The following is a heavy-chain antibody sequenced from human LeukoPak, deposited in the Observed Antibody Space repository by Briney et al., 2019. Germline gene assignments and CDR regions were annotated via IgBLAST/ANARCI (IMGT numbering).Heavy chain of an antibody. CDR1: GYTFSNYG. CDR3: ARGPYCSSTSCFGQYYYYYAMDV. J-gene: IGHJ6*02. CDR2: ISAYDGDT. D-gene: IGHD2-2*01. Sequence: ASVKVSCKASGYTFSNYGITCVRQAPGQRLEWMGWISAYDGDTDYALRVQGRVTLTTDTSTTTANMELGSLTSADTAVYLCARGPYCSSTSCFGQYYYYYAMDVWGQGTPVTVSS. V-gene: IGHV1-18*01.